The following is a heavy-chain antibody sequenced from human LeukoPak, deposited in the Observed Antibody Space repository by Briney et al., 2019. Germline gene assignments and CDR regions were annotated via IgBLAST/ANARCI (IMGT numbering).Heavy chain of an antibody. Sequence: PGGSLRLSCAASGFTFSSYSINWVRQAPGKGLEWVSSISSSGSYIYYADSVKGRFTISRDNAKNSLNLQMNSLRSEDTAVYYCARGPGVQVWSSLDNWGQGTLVTISS. CDR3: ARGPGVQVWSSLDN. V-gene: IGHV3-21*01. J-gene: IGHJ4*02. CDR1: GFTFSSYS. D-gene: IGHD5-18*01. CDR2: ISSSGSYI.